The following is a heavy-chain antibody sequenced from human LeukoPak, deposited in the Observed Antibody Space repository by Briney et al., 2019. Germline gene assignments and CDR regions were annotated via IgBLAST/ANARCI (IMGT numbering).Heavy chain of an antibody. Sequence: SVKVSCKASGGTFSSYAISWVRQAPGQGLEWMGGIIPIFGTVNYPPKFQGRVTITTDESTSTAYMELSSLRSEDTAVYYCARNSGYEVRYYYYMDVSGKGTTVTAS. D-gene: IGHD5-12*01. CDR3: ARNSGYEVRYYYYMDV. V-gene: IGHV1-69*05. CDR1: GGTFSSYA. CDR2: IIPIFGTV. J-gene: IGHJ6*03.